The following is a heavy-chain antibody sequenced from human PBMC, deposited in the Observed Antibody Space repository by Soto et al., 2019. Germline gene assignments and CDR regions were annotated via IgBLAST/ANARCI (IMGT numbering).Heavy chain of an antibody. D-gene: IGHD1-26*01. CDR2: IIPIFGTA. Sequence: SVKVSCKASGGIFSSYSINWVRQAPGQGLEWMGEIIPIFGTANYAQKFQGRVTITADESASTAYMELSSLRSEDTAVYYCARDGGRHSGGIDYWGQGTLVTVSS. CDR1: GGIFSSYS. J-gene: IGHJ4*02. CDR3: ARDGGRHSGGIDY. V-gene: IGHV1-69*13.